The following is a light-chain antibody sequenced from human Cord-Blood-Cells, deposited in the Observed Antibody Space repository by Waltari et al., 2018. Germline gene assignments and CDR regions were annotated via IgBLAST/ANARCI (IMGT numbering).Light chain of an antibody. J-gene: IGKJ5*01. Sequence: DIQMTQSPSTLSASVGDRVTITCRASQSISSWLAWYQQKPGKAPKLLIYDASSLESGVPSRFSGSVSGTEFTRTISSLQPYDFATYYCQQYNSYSITFGQGTRLEIK. CDR3: QQYNSYSIT. CDR1: QSISSW. CDR2: DAS. V-gene: IGKV1-5*01.